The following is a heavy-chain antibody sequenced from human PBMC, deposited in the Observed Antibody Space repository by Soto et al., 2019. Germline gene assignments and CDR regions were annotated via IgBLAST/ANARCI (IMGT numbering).Heavy chain of an antibody. J-gene: IGHJ6*02. CDR1: GGSISSGGYY. CDR3: ARGSYGPRYYYGMDV. D-gene: IGHD5-18*01. V-gene: IGHV4-31*03. Sequence: TLSLTCTVSGGSISSGGYYWSWIRKHPGKGLEWIGYIYYSGSTYYNPSLKSRVTISVDTSKNQFSLKLSSVTAADTAVYYCARGSYGPRYYYGMDVWGQGTTVTVSS. CDR2: IYYSGST.